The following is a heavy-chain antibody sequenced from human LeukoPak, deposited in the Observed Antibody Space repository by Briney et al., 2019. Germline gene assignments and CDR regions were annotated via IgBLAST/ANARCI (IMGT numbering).Heavy chain of an antibody. J-gene: IGHJ4*02. Sequence: EASVKVSCKASGYTFTSYGISWVRRAPGQGLEWMGWISAYNGNTNYAQKLQGRVTMTTDTSTSTAYMELRSLRSDDTAVYYCARAPRDWNDGTFPFDYWGQGTLVTVSS. CDR1: GYTFTSYG. CDR3: ARAPRDWNDGTFPFDY. V-gene: IGHV1-18*01. CDR2: ISAYNGNT. D-gene: IGHD1-1*01.